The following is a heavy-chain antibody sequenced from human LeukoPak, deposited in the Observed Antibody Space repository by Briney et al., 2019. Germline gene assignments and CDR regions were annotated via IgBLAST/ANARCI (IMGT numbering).Heavy chain of an antibody. J-gene: IGHJ4*02. Sequence: ASVKVSCKASGGTFSSYAISWVRQAPGQGLEWMGGIIPIFGTANYAQKFQGRVTITTDESTSTAYMELSSLRSEDTAAYYCARHGRMATINPSYWGQGTLVTVSS. D-gene: IGHD5-24*01. V-gene: IGHV1-69*05. CDR3: ARHGRMATINPSY. CDR2: IIPIFGTA. CDR1: GGTFSSYA.